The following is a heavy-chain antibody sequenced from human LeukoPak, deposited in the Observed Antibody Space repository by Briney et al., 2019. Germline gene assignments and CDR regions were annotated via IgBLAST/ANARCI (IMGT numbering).Heavy chain of an antibody. CDR1: GFTFSHYN. Sequence: GGSLRLSCAASGFTFSHYNMNWVRQAPGKGLEWLSFISSSSTTIYHADSVKGRFTISRDNAKNSLYLQMNGLRDEDTAVYYCARDRLLSSGAPAMYYFDYWGQGTLVTVSS. V-gene: IGHV3-48*02. J-gene: IGHJ4*02. CDR3: ARDRLLSSGAPAMYYFDY. D-gene: IGHD3-10*02. CDR2: ISSSSTTI.